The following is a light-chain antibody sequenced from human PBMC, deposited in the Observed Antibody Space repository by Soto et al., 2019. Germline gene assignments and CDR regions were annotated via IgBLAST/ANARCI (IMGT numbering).Light chain of an antibody. CDR3: SSYSGTSTRYV. CDR1: SSDIGGYNY. J-gene: IGLJ1*01. Sequence: QSALTQPASVSGSPGQSITISCTGTSSDIGGYNYVSWYQQHPDKAPKLMISDVSNRPSGISNRSSGSKSGNTASLTISRLQAEDEADYYCSSYSGTSTRYVFGTGTKLTVL. V-gene: IGLV2-14*03. CDR2: DVS.